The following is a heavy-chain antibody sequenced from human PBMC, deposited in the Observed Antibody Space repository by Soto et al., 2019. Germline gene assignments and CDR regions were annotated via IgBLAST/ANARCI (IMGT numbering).Heavy chain of an antibody. D-gene: IGHD2-15*01. J-gene: IGHJ4*02. Sequence: GASVKVSCKTSGYIFADYGISWVRQAPGQGLEWMGWISGYNGNTNYIQKMQGRVTMTTDTSTTTAYMELRNLRSDDTAVYYCARGLGIATARDSWGQGTPVTVSS. CDR2: ISGYNGNT. CDR1: GYIFADYG. V-gene: IGHV1-18*01. CDR3: ARGLGIATARDS.